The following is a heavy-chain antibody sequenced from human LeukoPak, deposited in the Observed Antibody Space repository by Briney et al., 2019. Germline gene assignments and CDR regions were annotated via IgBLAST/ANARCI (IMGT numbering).Heavy chain of an antibody. CDR2: ISNSGST. CDR1: GDSISTFY. V-gene: IGHV4-59*01. D-gene: IGHD6-19*01. CDR3: VRQLLAFDY. J-gene: IGHJ4*02. Sequence: PSETLSLTCTVSGDSISTFYWSWIRQPPGKGLEWIGYISNSGSTNYSPSLKSRVTISRDTSKNQFYLRLNSVTVADTAVYYCVRQLLAFDYWGQGTLVSVSS.